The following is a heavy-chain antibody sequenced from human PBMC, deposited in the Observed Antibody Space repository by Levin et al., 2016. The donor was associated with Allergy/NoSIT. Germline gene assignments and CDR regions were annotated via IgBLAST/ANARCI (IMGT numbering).Heavy chain of an antibody. CDR2: IIPILGIA. V-gene: IGHV1-69*04. CDR3: ARGYDSSANNFDY. J-gene: IGHJ4*02. D-gene: IGHD3-22*01. Sequence: WVRQAPGQGLEWMGRIIPILGIANYAQKFQGRVTITADKSTSTAYMELSSLRSEDTAVYYCARGYDSSANNFDYWGQGTLVTVSS.